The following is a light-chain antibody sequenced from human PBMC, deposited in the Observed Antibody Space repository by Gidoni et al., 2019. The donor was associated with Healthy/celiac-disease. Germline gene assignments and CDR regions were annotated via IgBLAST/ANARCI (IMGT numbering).Light chain of an antibody. Sequence: DIQLTQSPSFLSASVGDRVTITCRASQGISSYLARYQQKPGKAPKLLIYAASTLQSGVPSRFSGSGSGTEFTLTISSLQPEDFATYCCQQLNSYPPATFGGGTKVEIK. J-gene: IGKJ4*01. V-gene: IGKV1-9*01. CDR1: QGISSY. CDR3: QQLNSYPPAT. CDR2: AAS.